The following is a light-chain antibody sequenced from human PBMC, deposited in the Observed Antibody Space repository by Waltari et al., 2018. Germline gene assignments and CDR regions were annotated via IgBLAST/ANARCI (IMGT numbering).Light chain of an antibody. CDR1: QSVSSSY. CDR2: GAS. CDR3: QQYGSSQWT. J-gene: IGKJ1*01. Sequence: EIVLTQSPGTLSLSPGERATLSCRASQSVSSSYLAWYQQRPGQAPRPRIYGASSRATGIPDRFSGSGSGTDFTLTISRLEAEDIAVYYCQQYGSSQWTVGQGTKVEI. V-gene: IGKV3-20*01.